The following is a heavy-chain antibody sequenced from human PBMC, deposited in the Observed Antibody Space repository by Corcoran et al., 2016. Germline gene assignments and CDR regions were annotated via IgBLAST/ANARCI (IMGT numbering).Heavy chain of an antibody. CDR2: INAGNGNT. J-gene: IGHJ4*02. Sequence: QVQLVQSGAEVKKPGASVKVSCKASGYTFTSYAMHWVRQAPGQRLEWMGWINAGNGNTKYSQKFQGRVTITRDTSASTAYKELSSLRSEDTAVYYCAVDGYNVPLYYFDYWGQGTLVTVSS. V-gene: IGHV1-3*01. CDR1: GYTFTSYA. D-gene: IGHD5-12*01. CDR3: AVDGYNVPLYYFDY.